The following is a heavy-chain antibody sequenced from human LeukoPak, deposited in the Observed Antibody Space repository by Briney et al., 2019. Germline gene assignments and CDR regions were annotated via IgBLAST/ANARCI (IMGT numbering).Heavy chain of an antibody. CDR2: IYSGGST. J-gene: IGHJ6*02. D-gene: IGHD5-24*01. V-gene: IGHV3-53*01. Sequence: GGSLRLSCAASGFTVSSNYMSWVRQAPGKGLEWVSVIYSGGSTYYADSVKGRFTISRDNSKNTLYLQMNSLRAEDTAVYYCAREQIEMATIMDYYYGMDVWGQGTTVTVSS. CDR1: GFTVSSNY. CDR3: AREQIEMATIMDYYYGMDV.